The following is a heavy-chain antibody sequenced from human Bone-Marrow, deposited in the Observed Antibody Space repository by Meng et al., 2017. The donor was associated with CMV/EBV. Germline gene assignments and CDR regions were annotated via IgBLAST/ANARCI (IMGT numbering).Heavy chain of an antibody. J-gene: IGHJ4*02. Sequence: GESLKISCAASGFTFSTYYMSWVRQAPGKGLEWVANIKQDGSEKYYVDPVKGRFTISRDNAKNSLYLQMNSLRPEDTAVYYCARDGMWVELDSRRGGKDYWGQGLRVTGSS. V-gene: IGHV3-7*01. CDR2: IKQDGSEK. CDR1: GFTFSTYY. D-gene: IGHD1-7*01. CDR3: ARDGMWVELDSRRGGKDY.